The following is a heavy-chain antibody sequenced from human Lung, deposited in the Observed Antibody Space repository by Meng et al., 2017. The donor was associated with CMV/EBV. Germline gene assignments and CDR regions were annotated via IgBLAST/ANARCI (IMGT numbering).Heavy chain of an antibody. Sequence: SVXVSXKASGGTFSSYTISWVRQAPGQGLEWMGRIIPILGIANYAQKFQGRVTLTADKSTSTAYMELSSLRSEDTAVYYCARAFIVVVPAAIGSPYGMVVWGQKPTVTVSS. J-gene: IGHJ6*02. D-gene: IGHD2-2*01. CDR2: IIPILGIA. CDR1: GGTFSSYT. V-gene: IGHV1-69*02. CDR3: ARAFIVVVPAAIGSPYGMVV.